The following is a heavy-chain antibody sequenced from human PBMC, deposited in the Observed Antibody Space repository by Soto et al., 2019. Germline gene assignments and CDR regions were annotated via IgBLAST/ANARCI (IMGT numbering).Heavy chain of an antibody. CDR2: ISWNSGSI. CDR1: GFTSDNYA. D-gene: IGHD6-13*01. V-gene: IGHV3-9*02. Sequence: EVQLVESGGGLVQPGRSLRLSCAASGFTSDNYAMRSVGQAPGKGLERASGISWNSGSIGYADSVKGRFTVSGDNAKNSVYLQMTSLRAEDTALYYCAKDRVLVLSFYFDYWGQGTLVTVSS. J-gene: IGHJ4*02. CDR3: AKDRVLVLSFYFDY.